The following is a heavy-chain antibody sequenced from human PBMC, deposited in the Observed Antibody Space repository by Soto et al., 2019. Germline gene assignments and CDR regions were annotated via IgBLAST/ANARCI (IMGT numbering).Heavy chain of an antibody. V-gene: IGHV1-69*12. CDR2: IIPIFGTA. CDR3: ARRPRRDYYGMDV. J-gene: IGHJ6*02. Sequence: QVQLVQSGAEVKKPGSSVKVSCKASGGTFSSYAISWVRQAPGQGLEWMGGIIPIFGTATSEQKFQGRVTSTADDSTSTADMELSSLRSEDTAVYYCARRPRRDYYGMDVWGQGTTVTVSS. CDR1: GGTFSSYA.